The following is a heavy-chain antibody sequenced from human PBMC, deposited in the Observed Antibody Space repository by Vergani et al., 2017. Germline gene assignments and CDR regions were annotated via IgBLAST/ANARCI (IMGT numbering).Heavy chain of an antibody. CDR1: GFTFSSYW. CDR3: ARDRRGEYWGAVAGTDYYYYGMDV. Sequence: EVQLVESGGGLVQPGGSLRLSCAASGFTFSSYWMHWVRQAPGKGLVWVSRINSDGSSPSYADSVKGRFTISRDNAKNTLYLQMNSLRAEDTAVYYCARDRRGEYWGAVAGTDYYYYGMDVWGQGTTVTVSS. V-gene: IGHV3-74*01. D-gene: IGHD6-19*01. CDR2: INSDGSSP. J-gene: IGHJ6*02.